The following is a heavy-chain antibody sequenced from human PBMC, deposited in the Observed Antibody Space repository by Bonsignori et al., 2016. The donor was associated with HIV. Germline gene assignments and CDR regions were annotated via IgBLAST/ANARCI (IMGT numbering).Heavy chain of an antibody. V-gene: IGHV5-51*03. CDR3: VRQAVGEWGGH. D-gene: IGHD1-26*01. J-gene: IGHJ4*02. CDR2: IYPGDSDT. Sequence: EVHLVQSEAEVRKPGDYLKISCEASGYNFATYWIGWVRQMPGKGLDWMGIIYPGDSDTKYSPSFEGQVTISVDKSINTAYLQWSSLKTSDTAVYYCVRQAVGEWGGHWGQGTQVTVSS. CDR1: GYNFATYW.